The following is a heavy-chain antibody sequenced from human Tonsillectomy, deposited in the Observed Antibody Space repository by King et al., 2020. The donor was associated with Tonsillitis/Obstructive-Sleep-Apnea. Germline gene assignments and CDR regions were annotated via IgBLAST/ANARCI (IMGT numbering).Heavy chain of an antibody. D-gene: IGHD3-22*01. CDR1: GFTFSSYE. J-gene: IGHJ6*03. V-gene: IGHV3-48*03. Sequence: VQLVESGGGLVQPGGSLRLSCAASGFTFSSYEMNWVRQAPGKGLEWVSYISSSGSTIYYADSVKGRFTISRDNAKNSLYLQMNSLRAEDTAVYYCARDGGTYYYDSSGYRGALIYMDVWGKGTTVTVSS. CDR2: ISSSGSTI. CDR3: ARDGGTYYYDSSGYRGALIYMDV.